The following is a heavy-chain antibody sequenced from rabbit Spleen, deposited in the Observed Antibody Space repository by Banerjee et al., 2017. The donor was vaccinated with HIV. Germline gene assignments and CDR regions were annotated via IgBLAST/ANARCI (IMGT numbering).Heavy chain of an antibody. CDR3: ARNYVNAFDP. CDR1: GFSFSNKAV. D-gene: IGHD1-1*01. V-gene: IGHV1S45*01. CDR2: IDTSNGDT. Sequence: QEQLVKSGGGLVKPEGSLKLSCTASGFSFSNKAVMCWVRQAPGKGLEWIACIDTSNGDTDYANWPKGRFTISKTSSTTVTLQMTSLTAADTATYFCARNYVNAFDPWGQGTLVTVS. J-gene: IGHJ2*01.